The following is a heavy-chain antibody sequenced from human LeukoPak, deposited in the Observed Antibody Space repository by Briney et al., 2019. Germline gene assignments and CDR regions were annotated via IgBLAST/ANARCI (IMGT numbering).Heavy chain of an antibody. Sequence: GGSLRLSCAASGFTFSSYGMDWVRQAPGRGLEWVAVISYDGSNKYYADSVKGRFTTSRDNSKNTLYLQMNSPRVEDTAVYYCAKDQSTYYYSGMDVWGQGTTVTVSS. CDR3: AKDQSTYYYSGMDV. CDR1: GFTFSSYG. CDR2: ISYDGSNK. J-gene: IGHJ6*02. V-gene: IGHV3-30*18.